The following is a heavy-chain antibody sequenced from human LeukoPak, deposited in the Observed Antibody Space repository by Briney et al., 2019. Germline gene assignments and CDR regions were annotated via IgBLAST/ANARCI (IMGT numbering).Heavy chain of an antibody. Sequence: GGSLRLSCAASGFPFSRYGMTWVRQAPGRGLEWVSYISGSSTATYYADSVKGRFTISRDDAKNSLYLQMDSLRDEDTAVYYCAKDKIVVIPPTPYYFDYWGHGTLVTVSS. CDR1: GFPFSRYG. D-gene: IGHD2-15*01. CDR2: ISGSSTAT. V-gene: IGHV3-48*02. J-gene: IGHJ4*01. CDR3: AKDKIVVIPPTPYYFDY.